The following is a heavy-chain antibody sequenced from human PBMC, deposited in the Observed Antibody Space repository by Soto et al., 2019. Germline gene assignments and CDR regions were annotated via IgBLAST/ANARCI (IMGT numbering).Heavy chain of an antibody. V-gene: IGHV1-18*01. CDR3: ARARPRYSSSWYFGY. Sequence: ASVKVSCKASGYTFTSYGISWVRQAPGQGLEWMGWISAYNGNTNYAQKLQGRVTMTTDTSTSTAYMELRSLRSDDTAVYYCARARPRYSSSWYFGYWGQGTLVTVSS. CDR2: ISAYNGNT. J-gene: IGHJ4*02. CDR1: GYTFTSYG. D-gene: IGHD6-13*01.